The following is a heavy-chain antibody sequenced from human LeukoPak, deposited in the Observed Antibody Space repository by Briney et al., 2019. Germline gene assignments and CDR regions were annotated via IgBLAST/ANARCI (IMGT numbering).Heavy chain of an antibody. Sequence: SETLSLTRTVSGGSISSSSYYWGWIRQPPGKGLEWIGSIYYSGSTYYNPSLKSRVTISVDTSKNQFSLKLSSVTAADTAVYYCARSSGSYYNDAFDIWGQGTMVTVSS. CDR3: ARSSGSYYNDAFDI. J-gene: IGHJ3*02. CDR1: GGSISSSSYY. V-gene: IGHV4-39*07. CDR2: IYYSGST. D-gene: IGHD3-10*01.